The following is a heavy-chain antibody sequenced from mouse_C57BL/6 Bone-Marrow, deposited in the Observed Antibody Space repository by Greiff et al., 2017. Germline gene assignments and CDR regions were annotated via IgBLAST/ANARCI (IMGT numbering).Heavy chain of an antibody. V-gene: IGHV5-16*01. D-gene: IGHD1-1*01. J-gene: IGHJ1*03. CDR3: ARDPDYYGSSYDWYFDV. Sequence: DVMLVESEGGLVQPGSSMKLSCTASGFTFSDYYMAWVRQVPEKGLEWVANINYDGSSTYYLDSLKSRFIISRDNAKNILYLQMSSLKSEDTATYYCARDPDYYGSSYDWYFDVWGTGTTVTVSS. CDR2: INYDGSST. CDR1: GFTFSDYY.